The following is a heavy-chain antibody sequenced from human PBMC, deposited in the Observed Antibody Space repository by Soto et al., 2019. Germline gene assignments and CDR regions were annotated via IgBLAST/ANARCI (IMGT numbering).Heavy chain of an antibody. CDR2: INPSGGST. V-gene: IGHV1-46*03. CDR1: GYTFTSYY. J-gene: IGHJ4*02. CDR3: ARGAYCGGDCYLSALGDNFDY. D-gene: IGHD2-21*01. Sequence: QVQLVQSGAEVKKPGASVKVSCKASGYTFTSYYMHWVRQAPGQGLEWMGIINPSGGSTSYAQKFQGRVTMTRDTSTSTVYMELSSLRSEDTAVYYCARGAYCGGDCYLSALGDNFDYWGQGTLVTVSS.